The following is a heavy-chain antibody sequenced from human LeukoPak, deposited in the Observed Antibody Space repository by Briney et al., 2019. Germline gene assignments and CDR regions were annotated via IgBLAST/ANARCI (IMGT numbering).Heavy chain of an antibody. Sequence: GASVKVSCKVSGYTLTELSMHWVRQAPGKGLEWMGGSDPEDGETIYAQKFQGRVTMTEDTSTDTAYMELSSLRSEDTAVYYCATTDTAMVDASLDYWGQGTLVTVSS. V-gene: IGHV1-24*01. CDR1: GYTLTELS. J-gene: IGHJ4*02. D-gene: IGHD5-18*01. CDR2: SDPEDGET. CDR3: ATTDTAMVDASLDY.